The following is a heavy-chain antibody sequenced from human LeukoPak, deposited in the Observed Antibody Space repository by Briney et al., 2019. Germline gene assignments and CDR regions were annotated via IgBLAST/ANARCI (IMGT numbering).Heavy chain of an antibody. CDR2: IYSGGHT. CDR1: GFIVSSSY. V-gene: IGHV3-53*01. J-gene: IGHJ6*03. Sequence: PGGSLRLSCAASGFIVSSSYMNWVRQAPGEGLEWVSVIYSGGHTYYTGSVKGRFTISRDNSSNTLYLYMNSLRPDDTAVYYCARSTRDGYNHYHYYYMDVWGKGTTVTVSS. D-gene: IGHD5-24*01. CDR3: ARSTRDGYNHYHYYYMDV.